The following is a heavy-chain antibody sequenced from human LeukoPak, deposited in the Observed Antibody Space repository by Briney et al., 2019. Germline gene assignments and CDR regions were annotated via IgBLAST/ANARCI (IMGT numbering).Heavy chain of an antibody. CDR2: IKDDGSDK. CDR3: ADLGSRD. V-gene: IGHV3-7*01. CDR1: GFTFSSAW. D-gene: IGHD3-16*01. Sequence: GGSLRLSCAASGFTFSSAWMTWVRQAPGKGLEWVATIKDDGSDKYYVDSVKGRFTISRDNAKKSLWLQMNSLRVEDTAMYYCADLGSRDWGQGTLVAVSS. J-gene: IGHJ4*02.